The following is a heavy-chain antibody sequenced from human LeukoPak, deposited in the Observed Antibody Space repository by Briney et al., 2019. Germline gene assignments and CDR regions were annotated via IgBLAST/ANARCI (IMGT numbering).Heavy chain of an antibody. CDR3: ARDYTATGPFDY. V-gene: IGHV1-69*13. J-gene: IGHJ4*02. CDR2: IIPIFGIA. Sequence: SVKVSCKASGGTFSSYAISWVRQVPGQGLEWMGGIIPIFGIANYAQKFQGRVTITADESTSTAYMDLSSLRSEDTAVYYCARDYTATGPFDYWGQGTLVTVSS. D-gene: IGHD1-1*01. CDR1: GGTFSSYA.